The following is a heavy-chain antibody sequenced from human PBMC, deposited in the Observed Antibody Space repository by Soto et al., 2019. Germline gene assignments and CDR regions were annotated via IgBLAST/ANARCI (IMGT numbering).Heavy chain of an antibody. CDR1: GYTFTSYG. V-gene: IGHV1-18*01. J-gene: IGHJ6*02. D-gene: IGHD6-13*01. Sequence: GASVKVSCKASGYTFTSYGISWVRQAPGQGLEWMGWIGAYNGNTNYAQKLQGRVTMTTDTSTSTAYMELRSLRSDDTAVYYCARDPLRGWQQLVLVHYYGMDVWGQGTTVTVSS. CDR2: IGAYNGNT. CDR3: ARDPLRGWQQLVLVHYYGMDV.